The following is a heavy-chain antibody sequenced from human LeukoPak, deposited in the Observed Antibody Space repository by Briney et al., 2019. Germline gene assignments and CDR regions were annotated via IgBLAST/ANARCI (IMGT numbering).Heavy chain of an antibody. CDR3: ARLPRLTPIDY. V-gene: IGHV4-39*01. CDR1: GGSISSSSYY. Sequence: SETLSLTCTVSGGSISSSSYYWGWIRQPPGKGLEWIGSIYYSGSTYYNPSLKRRVTISVDTSKNQFSLKLSSVTAADTAVYYCARLPRLTPIDYWGQGTLVTVSS. CDR2: IYYSGST. J-gene: IGHJ4*02.